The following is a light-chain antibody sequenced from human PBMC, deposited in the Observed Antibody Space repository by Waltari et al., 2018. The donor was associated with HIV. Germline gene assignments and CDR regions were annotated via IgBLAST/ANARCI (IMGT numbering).Light chain of an antibody. CDR3: QAWDNSAAV. V-gene: IGLV3-1*01. CDR2: EDT. J-gene: IGLJ1*01. CDR1: KLGDKY. Sequence: SYDLTQPPSVSVSPGQTASITCSGHKLGDKYVSWYQQRPGQSPVLVILEDTKRPSDIPERFSGSNSGNTATLTISGTQAMDEADYFCQAWDNSAAVFGSGTKVTVL.